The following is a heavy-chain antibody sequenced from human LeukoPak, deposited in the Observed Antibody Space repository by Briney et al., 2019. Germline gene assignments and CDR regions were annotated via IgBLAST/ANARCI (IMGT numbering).Heavy chain of an antibody. V-gene: IGHV3-7*01. CDR2: MDPSGSQT. CDR1: GFTFNGSW. D-gene: IGHD1-1*01. J-gene: IGHJ4*02. CDR3: AVWTSGNY. Sequence: FTSSASGFTFNGSWMNWVRQAPGKGLEWMANMDPSGSQTRYVDSVKGRFTISKDDPGTSLYLEMHSLRAEDTAIYYCAVWTSGNYWGQGALVTVSS.